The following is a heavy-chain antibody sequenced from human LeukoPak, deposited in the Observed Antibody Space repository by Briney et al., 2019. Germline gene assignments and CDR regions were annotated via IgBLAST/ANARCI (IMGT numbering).Heavy chain of an antibody. CDR3: ARASSKAFDI. Sequence: GGSLRLSCAASGFTFSSYSMNWVRQAPGKGLEWVSSISSSSSYIYYADSVKGRFTISRDNAKNSLYLQMNSLGAEDTAVYYCARASSKAFDIWGQGTMVTVSS. J-gene: IGHJ3*02. CDR1: GFTFSSYS. CDR2: ISSSSSYI. V-gene: IGHV3-21*01. D-gene: IGHD3-3*02.